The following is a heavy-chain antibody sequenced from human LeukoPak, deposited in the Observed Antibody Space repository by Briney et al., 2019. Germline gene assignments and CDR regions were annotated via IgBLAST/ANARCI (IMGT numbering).Heavy chain of an antibody. V-gene: IGHV3-48*01. D-gene: IGHD3-22*01. J-gene: IGHJ4*02. Sequence: PGGSLRLSCAASGFTFSTYSMNWVRQAPGKGLEWLAYITGGSSAMTDYTDSVKGRFTISRDNSKNTLYLQMNSLRAEDTAVYYCASVRTSYYYDSSGYDNYFDYWGQGTLVTVSS. CDR3: ASVRTSYYYDSSGYDNYFDY. CDR2: ITGGSSAMT. CDR1: GFTFSTYS.